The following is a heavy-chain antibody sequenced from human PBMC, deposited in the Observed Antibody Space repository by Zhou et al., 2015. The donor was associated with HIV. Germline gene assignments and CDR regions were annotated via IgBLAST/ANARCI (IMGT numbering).Heavy chain of an antibody. V-gene: IGHV1-69*01. Sequence: QVQLVQSGAEVKKPGSSVKVSCKASGGTFSSYAISWVRQAPGQGLEWMGGIIPIFGTANYAQKFQGRVTITADESTSTAYMELSSLRSEDTAVYYCARKEVYCSSTSCYYYGMDVWGQGTTVTVSS. CDR3: ARKEVYCSSTSCYYYGMDV. D-gene: IGHD2-2*01. CDR2: IIPIFGTA. J-gene: IGHJ6*02. CDR1: GGTFSSYA.